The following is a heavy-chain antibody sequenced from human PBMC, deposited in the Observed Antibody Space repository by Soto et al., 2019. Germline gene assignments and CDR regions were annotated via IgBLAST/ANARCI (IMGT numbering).Heavy chain of an antibody. CDR1: GGSFSGYY. D-gene: IGHD2-21*02. CDR2: INHSGST. V-gene: IGHV4-34*01. J-gene: IGHJ1*01. Sequence: QVQLQQWGAGLLKPSETLSLTCAVYGGSFSGYYWSWIRQPPGKGLEWIGEINHSGSTNYNPSLKSRVTISVDTSKNQFSLKLSSVTAADTAEYYCAITVVTPREYFQHWGQGTLVTVSS. CDR3: AITVVTPREYFQH.